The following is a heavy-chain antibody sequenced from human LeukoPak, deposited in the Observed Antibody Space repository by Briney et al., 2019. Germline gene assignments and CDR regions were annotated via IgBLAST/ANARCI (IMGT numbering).Heavy chain of an antibody. CDR3: AKWKYSNSGIDDY. CDR2: ISGSGGST. J-gene: IGHJ4*02. V-gene: IGHV3-23*01. D-gene: IGHD6-6*01. CDR1: GFTFSSYA. Sequence: PGGSLRLSCAASGFTFSSYAMSWVRQAPGKGLEWVSAISGSGGSTYYADSVKGRFTISGDNSKNMLYLQMNSLRAEDTAVYYCAKWKYSNSGIDDYWGQGTLVTVSS.